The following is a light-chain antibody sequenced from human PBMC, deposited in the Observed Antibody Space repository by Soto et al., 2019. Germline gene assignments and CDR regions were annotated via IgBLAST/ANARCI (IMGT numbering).Light chain of an antibody. CDR1: ETVSDNY. V-gene: IGKV3-20*01. J-gene: IGKJ4*01. Sequence: EIVLTQSPGTLSLSPREMATLSCSASETVSDNYLARYQQRSGQSPGLVIYGATSRASAVLDRYSGSGSGADFSHSISRLEREDCAVYYCQQYGSSPLTFGGGTKVEIK. CDR3: QQYGSSPLT. CDR2: GAT.